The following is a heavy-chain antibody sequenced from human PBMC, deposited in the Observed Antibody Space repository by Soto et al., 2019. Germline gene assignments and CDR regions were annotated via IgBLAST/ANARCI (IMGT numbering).Heavy chain of an antibody. CDR3: ARVPDY. CDR2: IYHSGST. J-gene: IGHJ4*02. Sequence: SVTLSLTCAVSGGSISSGGSSWRWIRQPPGKGLEWIGYIYHSGSTYYNPSLKSRVTISVDRSKNQFSLKLSSVTAADTAVYYGARVPDYWGQGTLVTVSS. V-gene: IGHV4-30-2*01. CDR1: GGSISSGGSS.